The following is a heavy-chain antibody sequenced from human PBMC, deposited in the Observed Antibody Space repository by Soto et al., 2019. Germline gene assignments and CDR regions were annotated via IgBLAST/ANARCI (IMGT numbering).Heavy chain of an antibody. CDR3: ARVGIREPGNY. D-gene: IGHD1-20*01. CDR1: GFTFSDYY. J-gene: IGHJ4*02. Sequence: PGGSLRLSCAASGFTFSDYYMSWIRQAPGKGLEWVSYISSSSSYTNYADSVKGRFTISRDNAKNSLYLQMNSLRAEDTAVYYCARVGIREPGNYWGQGTLVTVSS. CDR2: ISSSSSYT. V-gene: IGHV3-11*06.